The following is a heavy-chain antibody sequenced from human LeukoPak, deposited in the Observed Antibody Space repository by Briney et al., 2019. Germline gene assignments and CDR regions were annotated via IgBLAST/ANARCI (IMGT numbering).Heavy chain of an antibody. CDR3: ARVVVGTTGNVDY. J-gene: IGHJ4*02. CDR1: GYTFTGYY. Sequence: GASVKVSCKASGYTFTGYYMHWVRQAPGQGLEWMGWINPNSGSTSYAQKFQGRVTMTRDTSISTAYMELSRLRSDDTAVYYCARVVVGTTGNVDYWGQGTLVTVSS. CDR2: INPNSGST. D-gene: IGHD1-1*01. V-gene: IGHV1-2*02.